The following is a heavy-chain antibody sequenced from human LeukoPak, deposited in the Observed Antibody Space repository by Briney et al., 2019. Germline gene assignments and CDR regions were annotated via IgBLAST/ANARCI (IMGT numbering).Heavy chain of an antibody. D-gene: IGHD3-16*02. CDR2: ISGSGGST. J-gene: IGHJ4*02. CDR3: AKRRYTFGGVIVRYYFDY. Sequence: GGSLRLSCAASGFTFSSYAMSWVRQAPGKGLEWVSAISGSGGSTYYADSVKGRFTISRDNSKNTLYLQMNSLRAEDTAVYYCAKRRYTFGGVIVRYYFDYWGQGTLVTVSS. CDR1: GFTFSSYA. V-gene: IGHV3-23*01.